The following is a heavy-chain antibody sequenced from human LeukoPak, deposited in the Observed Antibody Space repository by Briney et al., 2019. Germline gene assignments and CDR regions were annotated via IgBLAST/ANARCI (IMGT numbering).Heavy chain of an antibody. Sequence: GGSLRLSCAASGFTFSSSWMTWVRQAPGKGLEWVASIREDGSEKTSVDSVKGRFTISRDNAKNSLYLQMNSLRAEDTAVYYCARGYDSGSYYVYWGQGTLVTVSS. V-gene: IGHV3-7*01. CDR1: GFTFSSSW. CDR3: ARGYDSGSYYVY. CDR2: IREDGSEK. J-gene: IGHJ4*02. D-gene: IGHD3-22*01.